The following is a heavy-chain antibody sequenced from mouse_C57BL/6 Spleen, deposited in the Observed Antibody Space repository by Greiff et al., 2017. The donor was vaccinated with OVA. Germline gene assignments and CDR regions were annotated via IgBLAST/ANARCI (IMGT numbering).Heavy chain of an antibody. CDR1: GYTFTSYW. J-gene: IGHJ1*03. CDR2: IYPSDSET. Sequence: QVQLQQPGAELVRPGSSVKLSCKASGYTFTSYWMDWVKQRPGQGLEWIGNIYPSDSETHYNQKFKDKAILTVDKSSSTAYMQLSSLTSEDSAVYYCARLAVVARGYFDVWGTGTTVTVSS. V-gene: IGHV1-61*01. CDR3: ARLAVVARGYFDV. D-gene: IGHD1-1*01.